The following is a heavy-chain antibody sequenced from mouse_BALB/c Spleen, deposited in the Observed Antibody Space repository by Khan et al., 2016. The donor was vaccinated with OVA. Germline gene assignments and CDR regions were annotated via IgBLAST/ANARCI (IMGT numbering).Heavy chain of an antibody. D-gene: IGHD2-1*01. Sequence: QVQLQQSGPELVKPGASVKMSCKASGYTFTDYVISWVKQRTGQGLEWIGEIYPGSGSIYYNEKLKGKAKLTADTSSNTAYMQLSSLTSEDSAVFFCAKIFYGNSYAMDYWGQGSSVTVSS. CDR2: IYPGSGSI. CDR3: AKIFYGNSYAMDY. J-gene: IGHJ4*01. CDR1: GYTFTDYV. V-gene: IGHV1-81*01.